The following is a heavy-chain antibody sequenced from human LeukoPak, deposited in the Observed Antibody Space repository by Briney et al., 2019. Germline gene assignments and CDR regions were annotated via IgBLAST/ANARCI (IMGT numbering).Heavy chain of an antibody. J-gene: IGHJ4*02. CDR2: IYHSGST. CDR1: GYSFSSGYY. Sequence: SETLSLTCVVSGYSFSSGYYWGWIRQPPGKGLEWIGSIYHSGSTYYNPSLKSRVTISVDTSKNQFSLKLSSVTAPDTAVDYSARDPSANVVVIAPDYWGQGTLVTVSS. D-gene: IGHD2-21*01. V-gene: IGHV4-38-2*02. CDR3: ARDPSANVVVIAPDY.